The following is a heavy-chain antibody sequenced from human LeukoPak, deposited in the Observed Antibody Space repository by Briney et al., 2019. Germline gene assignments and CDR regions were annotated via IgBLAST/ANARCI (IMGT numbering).Heavy chain of an antibody. CDR3: ARDLSTPAAVDAFDI. CDR1: GGSISSYY. J-gene: IGHJ3*02. CDR2: IYTSGST. Sequence: SETLSLTCTVSGGSISSYYWSWIRQPAGKGLEWIGRIYTSGSTNYNPSLKSRVTMSVDTSKNQFSLKLSSVTAADTAMYYCARDLSTPAAVDAFDIWGQGTMVTVSS. D-gene: IGHD6-13*01. V-gene: IGHV4-4*07.